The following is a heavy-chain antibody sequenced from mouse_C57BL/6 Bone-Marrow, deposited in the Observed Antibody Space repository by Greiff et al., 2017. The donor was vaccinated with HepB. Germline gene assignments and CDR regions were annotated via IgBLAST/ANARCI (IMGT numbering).Heavy chain of an antibody. D-gene: IGHD1-1*01. CDR2: INPSSGYT. J-gene: IGHJ3*01. CDR3: ASDGSSYLSWFAY. Sequence: VQLQESGAELAKPGASVKLSCKASGYTFTSYWMHWVKQRPGQGLEWIGYINPSSGYTKYNQKFKDKATLTADKSSSTAYMQLSSLTYEDSAVYYCASDGSSYLSWFAYWGQGTLVTVSA. CDR1: GYTFTSYW. V-gene: IGHV1-7*01.